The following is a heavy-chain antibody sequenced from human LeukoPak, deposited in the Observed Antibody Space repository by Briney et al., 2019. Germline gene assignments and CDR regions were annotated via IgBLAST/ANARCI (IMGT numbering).Heavy chain of an antibody. CDR1: GYTFTSYA. CDR3: ARPDSYSGSYYPDY. V-gene: IGHV1-3*01. CDR2: INAGNGNT. D-gene: IGHD1-26*01. Sequence: GASVKVSCKASGYTFTSYAMHWVRQAPGQRLEWMGWINAGNGNTKYSQKFQGRVTITRDTSASTAYMELSSLRSEDTAVYYCARPDSYSGSYYPDYWGQGTLVTVSS. J-gene: IGHJ4*02.